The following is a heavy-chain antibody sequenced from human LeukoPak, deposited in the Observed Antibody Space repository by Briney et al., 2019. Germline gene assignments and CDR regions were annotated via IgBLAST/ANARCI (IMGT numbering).Heavy chain of an antibody. D-gene: IGHD3-10*01. CDR2: IYYSGST. CDR3: ASLYYYGSGSYP. V-gene: IGHV4-39*07. Sequence: SETLSLTCTVSGGSISSSSYYWGWIRQPPGKGLEWIGSIYYSGSTYYNPSLKSRVTISVDTSKNQFSLKLSSVAAADTAVYYCASLYYYGSGSYPWGQGTLVTVSS. CDR1: GGSISSSSYY. J-gene: IGHJ5*02.